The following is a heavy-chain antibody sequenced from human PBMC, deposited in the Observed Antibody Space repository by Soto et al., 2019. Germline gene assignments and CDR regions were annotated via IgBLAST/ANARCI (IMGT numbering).Heavy chain of an antibody. CDR2: IYPGDSDT. D-gene: IGHD1-26*01. CDR3: ARRRATSSRHNWFDP. Sequence: EVRLVQSGAEVKKPGESLKISCKGSGYSFTSYWIGWVRQMPGKGLEWMGIIYPGDSDTRYSPSFRGQVTISADKSISTAYLQWSSLKASDTAMYYCARRRATSSRHNWFDPWGQGTLVTVSS. J-gene: IGHJ5*02. V-gene: IGHV5-51*03. CDR1: GYSFTSYW.